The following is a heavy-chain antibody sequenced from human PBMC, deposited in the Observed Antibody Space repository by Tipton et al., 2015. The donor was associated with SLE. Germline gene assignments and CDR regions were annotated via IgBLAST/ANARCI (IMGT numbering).Heavy chain of an antibody. CDR1: GGSISSYY. Sequence: TLSLTCTVSGGSISSYYWSWIRQPPGKGLEWIGYIYTSGSTNYNPSLKSRVTISVDTSKNQFSLKLSSVTAADTAVYYCAGLRLGELSLSYWGQGTLVTVSS. V-gene: IGHV4-4*08. D-gene: IGHD3-16*02. CDR2: IYTSGST. J-gene: IGHJ4*02. CDR3: AGLRLGELSLSY.